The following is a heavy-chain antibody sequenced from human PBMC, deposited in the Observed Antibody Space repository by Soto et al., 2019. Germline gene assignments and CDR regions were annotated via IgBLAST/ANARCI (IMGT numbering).Heavy chain of an antibody. D-gene: IGHD2-21*02. V-gene: IGHV3-30-3*01. J-gene: IGHJ4*02. Sequence: QVQLVESGGGVVQPGRSLRLSCAASGFTFSSYAMHWVRQAPGKGLEWVAVISYDGSNKYYADSVKGRFTISRDNSKNTLYLQINSLRAEDTAVYYCARDGCGGDCPFDYWGQGTLVTVSS. CDR1: GFTFSSYA. CDR2: ISYDGSNK. CDR3: ARDGCGGDCPFDY.